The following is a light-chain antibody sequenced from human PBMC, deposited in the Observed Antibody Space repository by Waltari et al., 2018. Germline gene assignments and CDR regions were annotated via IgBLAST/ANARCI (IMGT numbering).Light chain of an antibody. J-gene: IGLJ2*01. Sequence: QSALTQPPSASGSPGQSVTISCTGPSSDVGGYNYVSGYQQHPGKAPKLMIYEVSKRPSGVPDRFSGSKSGNTASLTVSGLQAEDEADYYCSSYAGSNNVVFGGGTKLTVL. V-gene: IGLV2-8*01. CDR1: SSDVGGYNY. CDR3: SSYAGSNNVV. CDR2: EVS.